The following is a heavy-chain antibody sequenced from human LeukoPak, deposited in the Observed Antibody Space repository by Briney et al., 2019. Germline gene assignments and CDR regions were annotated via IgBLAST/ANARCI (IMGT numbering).Heavy chain of an antibody. D-gene: IGHD2-15*01. CDR3: ARWGCSGGSCYSDY. CDR1: GGSISSSSYY. CDR2: IYYSGST. V-gene: IGHV4-39*01. Sequence: PSETLSLTCTVSGGSISSSSYYWGWIRQPPGKGLEWIGSIYYSGSTYYNPSLKSRVTISVDTSKNQFPLKLSSVTAADTAVYYCARWGCSGGSCYSDYWGQGTLVTVSS. J-gene: IGHJ4*02.